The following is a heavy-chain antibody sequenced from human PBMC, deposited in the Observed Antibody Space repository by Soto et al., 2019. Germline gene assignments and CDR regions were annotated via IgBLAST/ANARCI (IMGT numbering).Heavy chain of an antibody. CDR3: ARYYGAADY. D-gene: IGHD4-17*01. Sequence: PGGSLRLSCVASGFTFSNYEMKWVRQAPGKGLEWIPYISSSGSTIYYADSVRGRFTISRDNAKNSLYLQMSSLRADDMGVYYCARYYGAADYWGQGTLVTVSS. J-gene: IGHJ4*02. CDR1: GFTFSNYE. V-gene: IGHV3-48*03. CDR2: ISSSGSTI.